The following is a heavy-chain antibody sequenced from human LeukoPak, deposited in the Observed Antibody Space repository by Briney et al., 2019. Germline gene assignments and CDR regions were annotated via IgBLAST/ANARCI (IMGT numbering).Heavy chain of an antibody. V-gene: IGHV3-23*01. CDR3: AKGDGYNSYFDY. J-gene: IGHJ4*02. CDR2: ISGSGVGT. Sequence: GGSLRLSCAASGFTLSSYTMNWVRQAPGKGLEWVSAISGSGVGTYYADSVKGRFTISRDNSWNTLYLQMSSLRAEDTAVYYSAKGDGYNSYFDYWGQGTLVTVSS. D-gene: IGHD5-24*01. CDR1: GFTLSSYT.